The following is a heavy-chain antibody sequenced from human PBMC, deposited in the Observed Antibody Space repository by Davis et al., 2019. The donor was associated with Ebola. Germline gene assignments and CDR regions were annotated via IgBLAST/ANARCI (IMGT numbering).Heavy chain of an antibody. CDR1: GGSISSGGYY. J-gene: IGHJ6*02. D-gene: IGHD3-3*01. V-gene: IGHV4-31*03. Sequence: SETLSLTCTVSGGSISSGGYYWSWLRQHPGKGLEWIGYIYYSGSTYYNPSLKSRVTISVDTSKNQFSLKLSSVTAADTAVYYCARGRFLEWLSHTYYYYGMDVWGQGTTVTVSS. CDR3: ARGRFLEWLSHTYYYYGMDV. CDR2: IYYSGST.